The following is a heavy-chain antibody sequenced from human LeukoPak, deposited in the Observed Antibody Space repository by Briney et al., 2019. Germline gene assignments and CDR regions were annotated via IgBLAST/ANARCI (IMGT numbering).Heavy chain of an antibody. J-gene: IGHJ4*02. CDR3: ARLATGSSRAWSIFDF. CDR1: GGXFSGYQ. Sequence: SETLSLTCIVSGGXFSGYQCTWIRQPPGKGQEWLGFIYYSGDTSYNPSLKSRLTLSVDTSKDQFSLDLTSVAAADTAVYYCARLATGSSRAWSIFDFWGQGILVTVSS. D-gene: IGHD6-19*01. V-gene: IGHV4-59*08. CDR2: IYYSGDT.